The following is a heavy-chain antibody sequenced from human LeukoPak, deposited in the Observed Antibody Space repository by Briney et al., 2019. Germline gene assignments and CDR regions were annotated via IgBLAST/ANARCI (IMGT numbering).Heavy chain of an antibody. D-gene: IGHD3-22*01. J-gene: IGHJ6*02. CDR2: IGTAGDT. CDR3: ARDQYYYDSTNYYYYGMDV. CDR1: GFTFSSYG. Sequence: GGSLRLSCAASGFTFSSYGMHWVRQATGKGLEWVSAIGTAGDTYYPGSVKGRFTISRENAKNSLYLQMNSLRAEDAAVYYCARDQYYYDSTNYYYYGMDVWGQGTTVTVSS. V-gene: IGHV3-13*01.